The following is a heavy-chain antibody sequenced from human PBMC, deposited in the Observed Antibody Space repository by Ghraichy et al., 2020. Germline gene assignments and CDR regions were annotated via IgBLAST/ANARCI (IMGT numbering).Heavy chain of an antibody. CDR3: ARRQAPYWYFDL. J-gene: IGHJ2*01. V-gene: IGHV5-51*01. CDR1: GYSFSNYW. CDR2: IYPGDSDT. Sequence: ESLNISCKGFGYSFSNYWIGWVRQMPGKGLEWMGIIYPGDSDTRYSPSFQGQVTISADKSISTAYLQWSSLKASDTAIFYCARRQAPYWYFDLWGRGTLVTVSS.